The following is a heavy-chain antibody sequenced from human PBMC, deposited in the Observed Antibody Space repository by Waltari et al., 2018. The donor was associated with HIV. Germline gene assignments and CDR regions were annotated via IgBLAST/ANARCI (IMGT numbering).Heavy chain of an antibody. CDR2: ISQSGDT. CDR3: ARVAARTSYYFYYMDV. D-gene: IGHD6-6*01. CDR1: GVSISSTNW. Sequence: QVQVQESGPGLVKPSGTLSLTCAVSGVSISSTNWWSWVRQPPGKGLAWIGEISQSGDTNYNPSLKSGVAISVDKSKTQFSLMLSSVTAADTAVYYCARVAARTSYYFYYMDVWGRGTTVTVSS. V-gene: IGHV4-4*02. J-gene: IGHJ6*03.